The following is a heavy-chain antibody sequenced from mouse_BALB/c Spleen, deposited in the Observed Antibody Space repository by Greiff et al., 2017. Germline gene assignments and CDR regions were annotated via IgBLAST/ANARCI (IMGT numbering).Heavy chain of an antibody. CDR2: ISSGGSYT. D-gene: IGHD1-1*01. CDR3: TRDYYGFAY. V-gene: IGHV5-6-4*01. Sequence: EVQGVESGGGLVKPGGSLKLSCAASGFTFSSYTMSWVRQTPEKRLEWVATISSGGSYTYYPDSVKGRFTISRDNAKNTLYLQMSSLKSEDTAMYYCTRDYYGFAYWGQGTLVTVSA. J-gene: IGHJ3*01. CDR1: GFTFSSYT.